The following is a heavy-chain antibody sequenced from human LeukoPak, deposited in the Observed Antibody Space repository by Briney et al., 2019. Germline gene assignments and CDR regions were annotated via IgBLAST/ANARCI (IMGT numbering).Heavy chain of an antibody. Sequence: PPGESLRLSCAASGFTFTTYWMSWVRQPPGKGLEWVAFIRYDGSNKYYADSVKGRFTISRDNSKNTLYLQMNSLRAEDTAVYYCAKDLRQGSGSPYYYYYMDVWGKGTTVTISS. CDR1: GFTFTTYW. CDR2: IRYDGSNK. J-gene: IGHJ6*03. CDR3: AKDLRQGSGSPYYYYYMDV. V-gene: IGHV3-30*02. D-gene: IGHD3-10*01.